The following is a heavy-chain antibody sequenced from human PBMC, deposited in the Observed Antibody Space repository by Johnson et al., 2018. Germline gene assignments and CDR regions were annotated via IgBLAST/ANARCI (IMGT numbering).Heavy chain of an antibody. Sequence: QVQLQQWGAGLLKPSETLSLTCAVYGGSFSGYYWSWIRQPPGKGLEWIGEINHSGSTNYNPSLKSRVTISVDTSKTQFSLKLSSVTAADTAVYYCARMGGRRGVVAATPHYYYMDVWGKGTTVTVSS. CDR1: GGSFSGYY. D-gene: IGHD2-15*01. CDR3: ARMGGRRGVVAATPHYYYMDV. J-gene: IGHJ6*03. CDR2: INHSGST. V-gene: IGHV4-34*01.